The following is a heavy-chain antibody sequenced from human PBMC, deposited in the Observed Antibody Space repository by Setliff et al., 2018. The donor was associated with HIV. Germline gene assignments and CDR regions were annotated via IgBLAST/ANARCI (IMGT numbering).Heavy chain of an antibody. J-gene: IGHJ4*02. V-gene: IGHV1-8*02. Sequence: ASVKVSCKGSGYTFTSYDINWVRQAPGQGLEWMGWMNPNSGNTGYAQKFQGRVTMTKNTSISTAYMELSSLRSEDTAVYYCAIPRITLFGVVIRAFDYWGQGTQVTVSS. CDR1: GYTFTSYD. CDR3: AIPRITLFGVVIRAFDY. CDR2: MNPNSGNT. D-gene: IGHD3-3*01.